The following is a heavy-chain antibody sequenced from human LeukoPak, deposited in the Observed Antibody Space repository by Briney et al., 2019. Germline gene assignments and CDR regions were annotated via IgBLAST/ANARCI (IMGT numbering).Heavy chain of an antibody. V-gene: IGHV3-23*01. CDR2: IGGSGGST. CDR3: AKDLVRRTWFDP. CDR1: GFTFSSYA. D-gene: IGHD3-16*01. Sequence: GGSLRLSCAASGFTFSSYAMSWVRQAPGKGLEWVSAIGGSGGSTYYADSVKGRFTISRDNSKNTLYLQMNSLRAEDTAVYYCAKDLVRRTWFDPWGQGTLVTVSS. J-gene: IGHJ5*02.